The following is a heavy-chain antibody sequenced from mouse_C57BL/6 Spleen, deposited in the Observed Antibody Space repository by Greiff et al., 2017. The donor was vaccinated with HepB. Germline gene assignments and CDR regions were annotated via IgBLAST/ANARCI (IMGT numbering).Heavy chain of an antibody. CDR1: GFTFSDYG. CDR3: ARRSVFDY. CDR2: ISSGSSTI. Sequence: VESGGGLVKPGGSLKLSCAASGFTFSDYGMHWVRQAPEKGLAWVAYISSGSSTIYYADTVKGRFTISRDNAKNTLFLQMTSLRSEDTAMYYCARRSVFDYWGQGTTLTVSS. J-gene: IGHJ2*01. V-gene: IGHV5-17*01.